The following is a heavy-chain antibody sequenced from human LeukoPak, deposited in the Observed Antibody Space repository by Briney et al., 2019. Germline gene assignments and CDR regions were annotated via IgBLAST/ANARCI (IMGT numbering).Heavy chain of an antibody. CDR3: ARDDDGWDAFDI. D-gene: IGHD5-24*01. CDR2: IYYTGST. V-gene: IGHV4-59*01. J-gene: IGHJ3*02. CDR1: GGSISTYY. Sequence: PSETLSLTCTVAGGSISTYYWSWIRQPPGKGLEWIGYIYYTGSTNYNPSLKSRVTISVDTSKNQFSLKLSSVTAADTATYYCARDDDGWDAFDIWGQGTMVTVSS.